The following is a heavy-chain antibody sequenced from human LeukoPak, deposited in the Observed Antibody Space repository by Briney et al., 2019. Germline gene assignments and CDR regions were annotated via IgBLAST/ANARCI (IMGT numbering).Heavy chain of an antibody. V-gene: IGHV3-74*01. CDR3: ARDSVEWYIFDY. J-gene: IGHJ4*02. CDR1: GFTFSSYW. D-gene: IGHD3-3*01. CDR2: TNRDGSST. Sequence: GGSLRLSCAASGFTFSSYWMHWVRQAPGKGPVWVARTNRDGSSTAYADSVKGQFTISKDNAKNTLYLLMNSLRAEDTAVYHCARDSVEWYIFDYWGQGTLVTVSS.